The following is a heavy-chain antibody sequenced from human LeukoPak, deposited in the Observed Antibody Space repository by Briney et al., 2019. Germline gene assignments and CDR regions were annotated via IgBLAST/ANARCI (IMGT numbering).Heavy chain of an antibody. D-gene: IGHD1-26*01. V-gene: IGHV4-61*02. CDR1: GGSISSGGYY. J-gene: IGHJ3*02. Sequence: PSQTLSLTCTASGGSISSGGYYWGWIRQPAGKGLEWIGRIYTSGSTNYNPSLKSRVTMSVDTSKNQFSLKLSSVTAADTAVYYCAREVGAMDAFDIWGQGTMVTVSS. CDR3: AREVGAMDAFDI. CDR2: IYTSGST.